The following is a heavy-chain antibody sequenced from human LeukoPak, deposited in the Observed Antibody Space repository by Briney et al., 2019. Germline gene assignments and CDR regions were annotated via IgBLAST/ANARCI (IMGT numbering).Heavy chain of an antibody. V-gene: IGHV4-59*01. D-gene: IGHD3-22*01. Sequence: SETLFLTCTVSGGSISSYYWSWIRQPPGKGLEWIGYIYYSGSTNYNPSLKSRVTISVDTSKNQFSLKLSSVTAADTAVYYCASSPIVYYYDSSGSAPGDAFDIWGQGTMVTVSS. CDR2: IYYSGST. CDR3: ASSPIVYYYDSSGSAPGDAFDI. J-gene: IGHJ3*02. CDR1: GGSISSYY.